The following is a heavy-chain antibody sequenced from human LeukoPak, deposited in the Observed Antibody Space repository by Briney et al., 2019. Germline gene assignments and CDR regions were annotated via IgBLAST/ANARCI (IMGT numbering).Heavy chain of an antibody. V-gene: IGHV3-30*02. J-gene: IGHJ6*03. Sequence: GGSLRLSCAASGFTVSSYGMHWVRQAPGKGLEWEAFIRYDGSNKYYADSVKGRFTISRDNSKNTLYLQMNSLRAEDTAVYYCAKDPTIAAAGSDYYYYYMDVWGKGTTVTISS. D-gene: IGHD6-13*01. CDR1: GFTVSSYG. CDR2: IRYDGSNK. CDR3: AKDPTIAAAGSDYYYYYMDV.